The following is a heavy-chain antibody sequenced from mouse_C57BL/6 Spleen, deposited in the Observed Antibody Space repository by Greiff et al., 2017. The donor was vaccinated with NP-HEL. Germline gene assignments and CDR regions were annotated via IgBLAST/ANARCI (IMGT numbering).Heavy chain of an antibody. CDR2: ISSGSSTI. J-gene: IGHJ2*01. D-gene: IGHD1-1*01. V-gene: IGHV5-17*01. CDR1: GFTFSDYG. CDR3: ARDYYGSSYYFDY. Sequence: VHLKESGGGLVKPGGSLKLSCAASGFTFSDYGMHWVRQAPEKGLEWVAYISSGSSTIYYADTVKGRFTISRDNAKNTLFLQMTSLRAEDTAMYYCARDYYGSSYYFDYWGQGTTLTVSS.